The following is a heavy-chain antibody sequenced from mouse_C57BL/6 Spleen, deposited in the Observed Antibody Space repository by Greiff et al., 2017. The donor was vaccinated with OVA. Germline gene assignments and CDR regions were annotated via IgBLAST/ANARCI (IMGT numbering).Heavy chain of an antibody. D-gene: IGHD6-5*01. J-gene: IGHJ2*01. V-gene: IGHV2-2*01. CDR3: ARGALSYFDY. Sequence: QVQLQQSGPGLVQPSQSLSITCTVSGFSLTSYGVHWVRQSPGKGLEWLGVIWSGGSTDYNAAFISRLSISKDNSKSQVFFKMNSLQADDTAIYYCARGALSYFDYWGKGTTLTVSS. CDR2: IWSGGST. CDR1: GFSLTSYG.